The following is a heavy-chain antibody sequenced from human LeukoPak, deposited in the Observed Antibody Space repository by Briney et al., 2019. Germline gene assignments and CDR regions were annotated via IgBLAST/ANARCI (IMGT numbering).Heavy chain of an antibody. J-gene: IGHJ4*02. D-gene: IGHD2-2*02. V-gene: IGHV4-30-4*08. Sequence: SETLSLTCTFSGGSISSGDYYWSWIRQPPGKSLEWIGYIHYSGSTYYNPSLKSRVTISVDTSKNQFSLKLSSVTAADTAVYYCAREVGYCSSTSCYNFDYWGQGTLVTVFS. CDR3: AREVGYCSSTSCYNFDY. CDR2: IHYSGST. CDR1: GGSISSGDYY.